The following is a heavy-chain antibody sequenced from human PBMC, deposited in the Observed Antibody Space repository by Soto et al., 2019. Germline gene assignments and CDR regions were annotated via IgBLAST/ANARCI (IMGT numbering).Heavy chain of an antibody. CDR2: INAGDGNT. V-gene: IGHV1-3*01. CDR1: GYTFTNYA. D-gene: IGHD6-19*01. CDR3: ARDPGYSSGWYYFDC. Sequence: ASVKVSCKASGYTFTNYAMHWPRQAPGQRLEWMGWINAGDGNTKYSQKFQGRVTITRDTSATTAYMDLSSLTSEDTAVYYCARDPGYSSGWYYFDCWGQGTLVTVSS. J-gene: IGHJ4*02.